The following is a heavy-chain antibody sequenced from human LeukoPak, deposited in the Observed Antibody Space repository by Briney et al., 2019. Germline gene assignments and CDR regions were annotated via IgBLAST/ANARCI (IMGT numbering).Heavy chain of an antibody. Sequence: GGSLRLSCAASGFTFSSYEMNWVRQAPGKGLEWVSYISSSGSTIYYADSVKGRFTISRDNAKNSLYLQMNSLRAEDTAVYYCASSAAMVFGDVWGKGTTVTVSS. J-gene: IGHJ6*04. D-gene: IGHD5-18*01. CDR3: ASSAAMVFGDV. V-gene: IGHV3-48*03. CDR2: ISSSGSTI. CDR1: GFTFSSYE.